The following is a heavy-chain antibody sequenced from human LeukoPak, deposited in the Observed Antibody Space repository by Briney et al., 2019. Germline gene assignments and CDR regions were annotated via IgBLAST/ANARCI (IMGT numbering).Heavy chain of an antibody. CDR1: GFTFDDYA. V-gene: IGHV3-43*02. CDR3: TSQAVAGTNYYYYGMDV. D-gene: IGHD6-19*01. CDR2: ISGDGGST. Sequence: GGSLRLSCAASGFTFDDYAMHWVRQAPGKGLESVALISGDGGSTYYADSVKGRFTISRDNSKNSLYLQMNSLRTEDTALYYCTSQAVAGTNYYYYGMDVWGQGTTLTVSS. J-gene: IGHJ6*02.